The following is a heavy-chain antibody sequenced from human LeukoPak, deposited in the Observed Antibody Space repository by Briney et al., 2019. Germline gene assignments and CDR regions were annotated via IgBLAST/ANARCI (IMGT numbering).Heavy chain of an antibody. Sequence: ASVKVSCKASGYTFTSYDINWVRQATGQGLEWMGWMNPNSGNTGYAQKFQGRVTMTRNTSISTAYMELRSLRSDDTAVYYCARDPTYVSKQQLDYYYGMDVWGKGTTVTVSS. V-gene: IGHV1-8*01. CDR1: GYTFTSYD. CDR2: MNPNSGNT. CDR3: ARDPTYVSKQQLDYYYGMDV. D-gene: IGHD6-13*01. J-gene: IGHJ6*04.